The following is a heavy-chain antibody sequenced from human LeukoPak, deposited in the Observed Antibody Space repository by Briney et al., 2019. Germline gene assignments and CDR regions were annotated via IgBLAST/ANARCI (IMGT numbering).Heavy chain of an antibody. CDR2: INPNSGGT. V-gene: IGHV1-2*02. J-gene: IGHJ4*02. D-gene: IGHD2-15*01. CDR1: GYTFTVNY. CDR3: ARGVVVAATLLFDS. Sequence: ASVKVSCTASGYTFTVNYMHWVRQAPGQGLEWMGWINPNSGGTNYAQKFQGRVTMTRDASISTAYMELSRLRSDDTAVCYCARGVVVAATLLFDSWGQGTLVTVSS.